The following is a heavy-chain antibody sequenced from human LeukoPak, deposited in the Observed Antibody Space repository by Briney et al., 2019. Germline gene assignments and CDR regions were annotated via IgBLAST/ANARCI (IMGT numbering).Heavy chain of an antibody. CDR3: ARGESGFSFD. Sequence: TSETLSLTCAVYGGSFSGYYWSWIRQPPGKGLEWIGEINHSGSTNYNPSLKSRVTISVDTSKNQFSLKLSSVTAADTAVYYCARGESGFSFDWGQGTLVTVSS. J-gene: IGHJ4*02. D-gene: IGHD3-3*01. CDR1: GGSFSGYY. V-gene: IGHV4-34*01. CDR2: INHSGST.